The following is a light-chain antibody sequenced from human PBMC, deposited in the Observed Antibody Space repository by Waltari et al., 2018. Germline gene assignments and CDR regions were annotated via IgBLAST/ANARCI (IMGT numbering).Light chain of an antibody. CDR1: QSISSW. CDR2: KAS. J-gene: IGKJ1*01. V-gene: IGKV1-5*03. CDR3: QQYNSFPWT. Sequence: DIQMAQSPSTLSASVGDRVTITCRASQSISSWLAWYQQKPGKAPNLLIYKASALESGVPSRFSGSGSATDFTLTISGLQPDDFVTYFCQQYNSFPWTFGQGTKVEIK.